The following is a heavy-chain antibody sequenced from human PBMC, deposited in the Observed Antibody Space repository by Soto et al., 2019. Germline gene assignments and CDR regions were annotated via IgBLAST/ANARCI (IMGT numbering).Heavy chain of an antibody. Sequence: SETLSLTCTVSGGSISSYYWRWIRQPPGKGLEWIGYIYDSGSTNYNPSLKSRVTISVDTSKNRFSLKLSSVTAADTAVYYCGRVEDYSNAFDYWGQGTLVTVSS. J-gene: IGHJ4*02. D-gene: IGHD4-4*01. CDR3: GRVEDYSNAFDY. V-gene: IGHV4-59*01. CDR2: IYDSGST. CDR1: GGSISSYY.